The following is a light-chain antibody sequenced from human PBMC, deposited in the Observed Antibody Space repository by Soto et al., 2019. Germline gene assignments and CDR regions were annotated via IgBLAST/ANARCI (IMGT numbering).Light chain of an antibody. CDR2: QDS. V-gene: IGLV3-1*01. Sequence: SYELTQPPSVSVSPGQTASITCSGDKLGDKYACWYQQKPGQSPVLVIYQDSKRPSGIPERFSGSNSGNTAPLTISGTQAMDEADYYCQAWDSSTVVFGGGTKLTV. CDR3: QAWDSSTVV. CDR1: KLGDKY. J-gene: IGLJ2*01.